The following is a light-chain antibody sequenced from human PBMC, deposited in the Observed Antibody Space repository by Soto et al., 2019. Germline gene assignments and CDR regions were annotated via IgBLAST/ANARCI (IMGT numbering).Light chain of an antibody. Sequence: DIQMTQSPSSLSASVGDRVTITCQASQDISNYLNWYQQKPGKAPKLLIYDASNLQTGAPSRFSGSGSGTDFTFTISSLQPEDIATYYCQQYDNLPLTFGPGTRWIS. V-gene: IGKV1-33*01. CDR1: QDISNY. J-gene: IGKJ3*01. CDR2: DAS. CDR3: QQYDNLPLT.